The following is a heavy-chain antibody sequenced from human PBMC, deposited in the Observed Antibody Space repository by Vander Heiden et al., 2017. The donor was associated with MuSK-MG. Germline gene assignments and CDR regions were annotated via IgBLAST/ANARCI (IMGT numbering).Heavy chain of an antibody. CDR1: GGTFSSYA. Sequence: QVQLVQSGAEVKKPGSSVKVSCKASGGTFSSYAISWVRQAPGQGLEWMGGIIPILGIANYAQKCQGRVTITADKSTSTADMELSSLRSEDTAVYYCAREGGSVVTPHYYFDYWGQGTLVTVSS. V-gene: IGHV1-69*10. CDR3: AREGGSVVTPHYYFDY. CDR2: IIPILGIA. D-gene: IGHD2-15*01. J-gene: IGHJ4*02.